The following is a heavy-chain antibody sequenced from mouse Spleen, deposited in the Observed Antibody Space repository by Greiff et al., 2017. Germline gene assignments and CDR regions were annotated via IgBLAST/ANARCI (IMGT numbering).Heavy chain of an antibody. CDR3: ASSTGTLAY. J-gene: IGHJ3*01. V-gene: IGHV5-12-1*01. D-gene: IGHD4-1*02. CDR2: ISSGGGST. Sequence: EVKLMESGGGLVKPGGSLKLSCAASGFAFSSYDMSWVRQTPEKRLEWVAYISSGGGSTYYPDTVKGRFTISRDNAKNTLYLQMSSLKSEDTAMYYCASSTGTLAYWGQGTLVTVSA. CDR1: GFAFSSYD.